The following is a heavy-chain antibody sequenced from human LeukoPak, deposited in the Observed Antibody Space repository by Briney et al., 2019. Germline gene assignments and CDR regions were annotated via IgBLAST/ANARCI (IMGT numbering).Heavy chain of an antibody. CDR2: INHSGST. V-gene: IGHV4-34*01. Sequence: SETLSLTCAVYGGSFSGYYWSWIRQPPGKGVEWVGEINHSGSTNYNPSLKSRVTISVDTSKNQCSLKLSSVTAADTAVYYCARGLFTVTPFDYWGQGTLVTVSS. D-gene: IGHD4-17*01. CDR3: ARGLFTVTPFDY. J-gene: IGHJ4*02. CDR1: GGSFSGYY.